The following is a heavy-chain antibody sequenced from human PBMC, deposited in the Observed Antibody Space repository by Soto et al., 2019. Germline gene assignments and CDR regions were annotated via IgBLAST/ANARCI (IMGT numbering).Heavy chain of an antibody. CDR3: AKFGMATTRRSPPYYIDY. J-gene: IGHJ4*02. V-gene: IGHV3-23*01. CDR2: ISGSGGGT. CDR1: GFTFSIYA. Sequence: GGSLRLSCAASGFTFSIYAMSWVRQALGKGLEWVSSISGSGGGTYYADSVKGRFTFSRDNSKNTLYLQMNSMRAEDTAVYYCAKFGMATTRRSPPYYIDYWGQGALVTVSS. D-gene: IGHD1-1*01.